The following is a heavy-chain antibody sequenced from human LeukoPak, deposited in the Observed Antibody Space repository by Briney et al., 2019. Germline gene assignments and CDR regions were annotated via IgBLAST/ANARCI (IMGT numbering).Heavy chain of an antibody. J-gene: IGHJ4*02. CDR3: ARAMSTFGGVRNYFDS. D-gene: IGHD3-16*01. V-gene: IGHV1-18*01. CDR1: GYAFTSYG. Sequence: ASVKVSCKASGYAFTSYGISWVRQAPGQGLEWMGWISAYNGNTNYAQKLQGRVTMTTDTSTSTAYMELRSLRAEDTAVYYCARAMSTFGGVRNYFDSWGQGTLVTVSS. CDR2: ISAYNGNT.